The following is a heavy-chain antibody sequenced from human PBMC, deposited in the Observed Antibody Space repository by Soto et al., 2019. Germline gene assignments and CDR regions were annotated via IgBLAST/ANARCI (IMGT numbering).Heavy chain of an antibody. V-gene: IGHV3-33*01. J-gene: IGHJ5*02. Sequence: QVQLVESGGGVVQPGRSLRLSCAASGFTFSSYGMHWVRQAPGKGLEWVAVIWYDGSNKYYADSVKGRFTISRDNSKNTLYLQMNSLRAEDTAVYYCAREVVGWFDPWCQGTLVTVSS. CDR2: IWYDGSNK. CDR3: AREVVGWFDP. CDR1: GFTFSSYG. D-gene: IGHD2-15*01.